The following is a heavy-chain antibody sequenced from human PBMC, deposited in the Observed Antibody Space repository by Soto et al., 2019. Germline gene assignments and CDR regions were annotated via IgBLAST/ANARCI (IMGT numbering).Heavy chain of an antibody. V-gene: IGHV5-51*01. D-gene: IGHD3-10*01. Sequence: GESLKISCKGSVYSFTSYWIAWVRQMPGKGLEWMGIIYPGDSDTRYSPSFQGQVTIPADKSISTAYLQWSSLKASDTAMYYCARVRFGETSYFDYWGQGTLVTVSS. CDR1: VYSFTSYW. CDR2: IYPGDSDT. J-gene: IGHJ4*02. CDR3: ARVRFGETSYFDY.